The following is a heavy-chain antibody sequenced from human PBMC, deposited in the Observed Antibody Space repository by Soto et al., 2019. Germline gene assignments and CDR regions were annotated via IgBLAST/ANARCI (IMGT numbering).Heavy chain of an antibody. CDR2: IIPIFGTA. J-gene: IGHJ4*02. Sequence: QVQLVQSGAEVKKPGSSVKVSCKASGGTFSSYAISWVRQAPGEGLEWMGGIIPIFGTANYAQKFQGRVTITADESTSTAYMELSSLRSEDTAVYYCARGRKLGYCSSTSCPSLDYWGQGTLVTVSS. CDR1: GGTFSSYA. D-gene: IGHD2-2*01. CDR3: ARGRKLGYCSSTSCPSLDY. V-gene: IGHV1-69*01.